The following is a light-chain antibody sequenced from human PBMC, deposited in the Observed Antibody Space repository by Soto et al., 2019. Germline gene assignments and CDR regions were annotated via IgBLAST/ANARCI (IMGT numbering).Light chain of an antibody. CDR3: AAWDDSLNAWM. J-gene: IGLJ3*02. Sequence: QTVVTQPPSASGTPGQRVTISCSGSSSNIGSNTVNWYQQLPGTAPKRLIYSNNQRPSGVPDRFSGSKFGTSASLAISGLLSEDEADYYCAAWDDSLNAWMFGGGTKLTVL. V-gene: IGLV1-44*01. CDR1: SSNIGSNT. CDR2: SNN.